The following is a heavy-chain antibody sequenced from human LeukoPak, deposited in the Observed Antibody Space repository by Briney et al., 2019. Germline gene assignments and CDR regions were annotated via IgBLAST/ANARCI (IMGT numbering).Heavy chain of an antibody. D-gene: IGHD4-23*01. Sequence: LGGSLRLSCAASGFTFSSYDMHWVRQATGIGLEWVSAIGTAGDTYYPGSVKGRFTISRENAKNSLYLQMNSLRAGGTAVYYCARAYTRYGGQAAFDYWGQGTLVTVSS. CDR2: IGTAGDT. V-gene: IGHV3-13*01. J-gene: IGHJ4*02. CDR3: ARAYTRYGGQAAFDY. CDR1: GFTFSSYD.